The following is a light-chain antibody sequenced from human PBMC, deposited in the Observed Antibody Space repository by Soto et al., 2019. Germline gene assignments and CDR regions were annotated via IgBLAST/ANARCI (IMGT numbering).Light chain of an antibody. V-gene: IGKV1-39*01. CDR3: QQSYSTPFT. CDR2: AAS. J-gene: IGKJ3*01. CDR1: QSISSY. Sequence: DIQMTQSPSSLSASVGDRVTITCRARQSISSYLNWYQQKPGKAPKLLIYAASSLQSGVPSRFSGSVAGTDFTLTISSLQPEDFATYYCQQSYSTPFTFGPGTKVDIK.